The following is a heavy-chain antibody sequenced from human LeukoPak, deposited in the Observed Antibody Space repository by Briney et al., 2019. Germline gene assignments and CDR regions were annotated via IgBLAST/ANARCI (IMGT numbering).Heavy chain of an antibody. CDR2: INHSGST. D-gene: IGHD3-10*01. Sequence: SETLSLTCAVYGGSFSGYYWSWIRQPPGKGLEWIGEINHSGSTNYNPSLKSRVTISVDTSKNQFSLKLSSVTAADTAVYYCARGGFDYYGSGSYSPYYYYMDVWGKGTTVTVSS. CDR3: ARGGFDYYGSGSYSPYYYYMDV. J-gene: IGHJ6*03. V-gene: IGHV4-34*01. CDR1: GGSFSGYY.